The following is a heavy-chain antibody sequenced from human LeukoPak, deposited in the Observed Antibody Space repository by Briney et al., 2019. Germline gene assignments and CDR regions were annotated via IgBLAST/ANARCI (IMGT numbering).Heavy chain of an antibody. V-gene: IGHV3-48*02. D-gene: IGHD5-24*01. CDR2: IDGTSRAI. CDR1: GFTFSSYG. J-gene: IGHJ4*02. CDR3: ARKMAL. Sequence: PGGSLRLSCAASGFTFSSYGMNWVRQAPGKGLEWVSYIDGTSRAIYYADSVKGRFIVSRDNGKNSLFLQMNSLRDEDTAVYFCARKMALWGQGTLLTVSS.